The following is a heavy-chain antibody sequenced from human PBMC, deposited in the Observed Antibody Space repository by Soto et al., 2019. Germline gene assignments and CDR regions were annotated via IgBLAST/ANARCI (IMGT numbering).Heavy chain of an antibody. V-gene: IGHV4-59*08. CDR2: IYYSGST. D-gene: IGHD6-6*01. J-gene: IGHJ5*02. CDR3: ARLWYSSSRGDWFDP. CDR1: CGSISSYY. Sequence: ETLSLTCTVSCGSISSYYWSWIRQPPGKGLEWIGYIYYSGSTNYNPSLKSRVTISVDTSKNQFSLKLSSVTAADTAVYYCARLWYSSSRGDWFDPWGQGTLVTVSS.